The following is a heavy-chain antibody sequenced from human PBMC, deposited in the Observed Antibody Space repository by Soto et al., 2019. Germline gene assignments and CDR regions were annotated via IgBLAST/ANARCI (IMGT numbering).Heavy chain of an antibody. CDR2: IDPSDPYT. V-gene: IGHV5-10-1*01. Sequence: IPRNGFGYSYNRDCISRFRKMPVKSLEGIGRIDPSDPYTNYSPSFQGHVTISADKSISTAYLQWSSLKASDTAMYYCATPIKRIAVESYCYGMDVWVQGTTVTVSS. CDR3: ATPIKRIAVESYCYGMDV. CDR1: GYSYNRDC. D-gene: IGHD2-15*01. J-gene: IGHJ6*02.